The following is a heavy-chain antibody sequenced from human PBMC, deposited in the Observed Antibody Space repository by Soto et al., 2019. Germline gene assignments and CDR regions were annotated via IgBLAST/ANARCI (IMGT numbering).Heavy chain of an antibody. J-gene: IGHJ6*02. D-gene: IGHD2-15*01. Sequence: PGGSLRLSCAAPGFTFISYGMHWVLQAPCKGLEWVAVISYDGSNKYYADSVKGRFTISRDNSKNTLYLQMNSLRAEDTAVYYCAKDHHCGSCFAGPYYYYGMDVWGQGTTVTVSS. V-gene: IGHV3-30*18. CDR2: ISYDGSNK. CDR1: GFTFISYG. CDR3: AKDHHCGSCFAGPYYYYGMDV.